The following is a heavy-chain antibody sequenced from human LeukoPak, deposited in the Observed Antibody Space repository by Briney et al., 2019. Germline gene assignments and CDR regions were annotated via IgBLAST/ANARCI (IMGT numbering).Heavy chain of an antibody. CDR3: ARLWRYCSSTSCYPDY. D-gene: IGHD2-2*01. V-gene: IGHV4-39*01. CDR2: IYYSGST. CDR1: GGSISSSSYY. Sequence: SETLSLTCTVSGGSISSSSYYWGWIRQPPGKGLEWIGSIYYSGSTYYNPSLKSRVTISVDTSKNQFSLKLSSVTAADTAVYYCARLWRYCSSTSCYPDYWGQGTLVTVSS. J-gene: IGHJ4*02.